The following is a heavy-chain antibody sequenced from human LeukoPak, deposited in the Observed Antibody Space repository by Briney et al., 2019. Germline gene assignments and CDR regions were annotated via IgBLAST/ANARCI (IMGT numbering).Heavy chain of an antibody. J-gene: IGHJ3*02. CDR2: IHYTGST. Sequence: PSETLSLTCTVSGGSIRSITYNWGWIRQPPGKGLECIGSIHYTGSTYYNPSLKSRVTISVDTSKNQFFLKLRSVTAADTAVYYCARVWGPGHDAFDIWGQGTMVTVSS. D-gene: IGHD7-27*01. CDR3: ARVWGPGHDAFDI. CDR1: GGSIRSITYN. V-gene: IGHV4-39*07.